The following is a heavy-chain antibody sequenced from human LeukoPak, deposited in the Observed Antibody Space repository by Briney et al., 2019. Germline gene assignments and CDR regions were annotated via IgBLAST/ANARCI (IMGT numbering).Heavy chain of an antibody. Sequence: PSETLSLTCAAYVGSFSGYYWSWIRQPPGKGLEWIGEINHSGSTNYNSSLKSRVTISVDTSKNQFSLMLSSVTAADTAFYYCARRRTTGTTGYFDYWGQGILVTVSS. CDR3: ARRRTTGTTGYFDY. CDR1: VGSFSGYY. CDR2: INHSGST. D-gene: IGHD1-1*01. V-gene: IGHV4-34*01. J-gene: IGHJ4*02.